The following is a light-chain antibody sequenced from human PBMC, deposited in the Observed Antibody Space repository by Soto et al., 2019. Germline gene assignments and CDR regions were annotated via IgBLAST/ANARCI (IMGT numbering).Light chain of an antibody. CDR3: QQRSNWPPT. CDR1: QSVSSY. Sequence: EILLTQSPGTLSLSPGERATLSCRASQSVSSYLAWYQQKPGQAPRLLIYDASNRDTGIPARFSGSGSGTDFTLTISRLEPEDFEVYYCQQRSNWPPTFGQGTKVDIK. J-gene: IGKJ1*01. CDR2: DAS. V-gene: IGKV3-11*01.